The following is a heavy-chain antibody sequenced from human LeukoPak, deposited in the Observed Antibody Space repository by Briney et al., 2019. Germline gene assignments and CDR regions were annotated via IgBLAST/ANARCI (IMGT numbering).Heavy chain of an antibody. CDR3: ARLAYVWGSYAFDI. Sequence: PSETLSLTCAVYGGSFSGYFWSWIRQPPGKGLEWIGEINHSGSTNYNPSLKSRVTISVDTSKNQFSLKLSSVTAADTAVYYCARLAYVWGSYAFDIWGQGTMVTVSS. D-gene: IGHD3-16*01. CDR2: INHSGST. J-gene: IGHJ3*02. CDR1: GGSFSGYF. V-gene: IGHV4-34*01.